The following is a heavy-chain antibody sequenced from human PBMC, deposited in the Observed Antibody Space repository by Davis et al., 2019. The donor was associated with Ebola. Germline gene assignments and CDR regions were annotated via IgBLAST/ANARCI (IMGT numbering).Heavy chain of an antibody. CDR2: ISYDGRNK. J-gene: IGHJ6*02. CDR3: AKADDYSNSRYYYYGMDV. Sequence: GESLKISCVASGFTFSSYAMSWVRHAPGKGLEWVAVISYDGRNKYYADSVKGRFTISRDNAKNTLYLQMNSLRAEGTALYYCAKADDYSNSRYYYYGMDVWGQGTTVTVSS. V-gene: IGHV3-30*18. CDR1: GFTFSSYA. D-gene: IGHD4-11*01.